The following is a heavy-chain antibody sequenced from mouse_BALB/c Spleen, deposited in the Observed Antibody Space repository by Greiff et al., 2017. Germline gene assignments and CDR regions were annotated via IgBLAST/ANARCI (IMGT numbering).Heavy chain of an antibody. Sequence: EVKLVESGGGLVKPGGSLKLSCAASGFTFSSYTMSWVRQTPEKRLEWVATISSGGSYTYYPDSVKGRFTISRDNAKNTLYLQMSSLKSEDTAMYYCTRDGDYYGNYAMDYWGQGTSVTVSS. J-gene: IGHJ4*01. CDR3: TRDGDYYGNYAMDY. V-gene: IGHV5-6-4*01. CDR2: ISSGGSYT. CDR1: GFTFSSYT. D-gene: IGHD2-1*01.